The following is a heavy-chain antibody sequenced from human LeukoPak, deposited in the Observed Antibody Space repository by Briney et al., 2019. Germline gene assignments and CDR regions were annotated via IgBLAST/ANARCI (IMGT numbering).Heavy chain of an antibody. J-gene: IGHJ4*02. CDR1: GGSISSSSYY. D-gene: IGHD2-15*01. Sequence: SETLSLTCSVSGGSISSSSYYWGWIRQPPGKGLEWIGSMYNVGSTYYNPSLKSRVTISGDSSKNQFSLKLTSVTAADTAVYYCARTYCRGGSCHFDYWGQGTLVTVSS. CDR2: MYNVGST. CDR3: ARTYCRGGSCHFDY. V-gene: IGHV4-39*01.